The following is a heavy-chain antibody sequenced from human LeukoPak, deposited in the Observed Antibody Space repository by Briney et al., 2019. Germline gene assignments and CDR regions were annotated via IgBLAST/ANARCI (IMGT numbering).Heavy chain of an antibody. D-gene: IGHD1-7*01. CDR1: GGSFSGYY. V-gene: IGHV4-34*01. CDR2: INHSGST. Sequence: SETLSLTCAVYGGSFSGYYWSWIRQPSGKGLEWIGEINHSGSTNYNPSLKSRVTISVDTSKNQFSLKLSSVTAADTAVYYCARVELQHYYYYYYMDVWGKGTTVTVSS. CDR3: ARVELQHYYYYYYMDV. J-gene: IGHJ6*03.